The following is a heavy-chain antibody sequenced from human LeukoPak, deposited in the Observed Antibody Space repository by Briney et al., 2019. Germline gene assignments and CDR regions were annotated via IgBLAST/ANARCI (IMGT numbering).Heavy chain of an antibody. CDR2: IYYSGST. V-gene: IGHV4-39*07. Sequence: SETLSLTCTVSGGSISSSSYYWGWIRQPPGKGLEWIGSIYYSGSTYYNPSLKSRVTISVDTSKNQFSLKLSSVTAADTAVYYCASSKLLTHFDYWGQGTLVTVSS. CDR1: GGSISSSSYY. CDR3: ASSKLLTHFDY. J-gene: IGHJ4*02. D-gene: IGHD4-23*01.